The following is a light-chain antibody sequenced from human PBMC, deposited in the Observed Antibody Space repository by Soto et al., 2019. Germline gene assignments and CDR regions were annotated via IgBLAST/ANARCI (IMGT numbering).Light chain of an antibody. CDR3: QQYNNWPPCT. V-gene: IGKV3-15*01. CDR1: QSIGSN. Sequence: EIVMTQSPATLSVSSGERATLSCRASQSIGSNLAWYQQKPGQAPRLLLYGASTRATGIPARFSGSGSGTAFTLTISSLQSEDFAVYYCQQYNNWPPCTFGQGTKLEIK. CDR2: GAS. J-gene: IGKJ2*02.